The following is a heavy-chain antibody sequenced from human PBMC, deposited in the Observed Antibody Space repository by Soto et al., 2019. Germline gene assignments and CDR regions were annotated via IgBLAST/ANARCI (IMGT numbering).Heavy chain of an antibody. V-gene: IGHV3-30-3*01. CDR1: GFTFSRYT. J-gene: IGHJ4*02. CDR3: ARSGGSYFGPFDS. Sequence: QVQLVESGGGVVQPGRSLRLSCAASGFTFSRYTMQWVRQAPGKGLEWVAVISYDGSNKYYADSVKGRFTISRDNSKNTLYVQMNTLRAEGTAVFYCARSGGSYFGPFDSWGQGTLVTVSS. D-gene: IGHD1-26*01. CDR2: ISYDGSNK.